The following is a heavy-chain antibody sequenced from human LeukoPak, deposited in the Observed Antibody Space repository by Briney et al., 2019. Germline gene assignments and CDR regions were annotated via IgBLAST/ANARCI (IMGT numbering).Heavy chain of an antibody. CDR2: ISGSGGST. D-gene: IGHD3-22*01. J-gene: IGHJ4*02. Sequence: GGSLRLSCAASGFTFSSYAMSWVRQAPGKGLEWVSAISGSGGSTYYADSVKGRFTISRDNSKNTLYLQMNSLRAEDTAVYYCAKVYDSSGYYPRGFDYWGQGTLVTVSS. CDR1: GFTFSSYA. CDR3: AKVYDSSGYYPRGFDY. V-gene: IGHV3-23*01.